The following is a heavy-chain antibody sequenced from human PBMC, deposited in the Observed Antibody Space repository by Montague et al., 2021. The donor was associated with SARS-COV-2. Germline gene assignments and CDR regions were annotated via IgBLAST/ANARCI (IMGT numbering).Heavy chain of an antibody. Sequence: SLRLSCAASGFTFSSYAMHWVRQAPGKGLKWVAVISYDGSNKYYADSVKGRFTISRDNSKNTLYLQMNSLRAEDTAVYYCARAKGGSYYSGMDVWGQGTTVTVSS. V-gene: IGHV3-30-3*01. J-gene: IGHJ6*02. CDR1: GFTFSSYA. CDR3: ARAKGGSYYSGMDV. D-gene: IGHD1-26*01. CDR2: ISYDGSNK.